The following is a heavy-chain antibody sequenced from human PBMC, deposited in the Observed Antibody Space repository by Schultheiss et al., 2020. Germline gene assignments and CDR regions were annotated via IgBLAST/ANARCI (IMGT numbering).Heavy chain of an antibody. Sequence: GGSLRLSCAASGFTFTSHGMHWVRQAPGKGLEWVSCISSSSSYIYYADSVKGRFTISRDNSKSTLHLQMNSLRVEDTAVYYCARVAVAGSGSSADYFDYWGQGALGIVFS. CDR1: GFTFTSHG. J-gene: IGHJ4*02. CDR3: ARVAVAGSGSSADYFDY. CDR2: ISSSSSYI. D-gene: IGHD6-19*01. V-gene: IGHV3-21*05.